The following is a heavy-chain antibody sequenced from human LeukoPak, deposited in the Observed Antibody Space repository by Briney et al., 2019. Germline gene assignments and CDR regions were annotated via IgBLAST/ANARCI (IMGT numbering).Heavy chain of an antibody. Sequence: ASVKVSCKASGYTFTGYYMHWVRQAPGQGLEWMGWVNPNSGGTNYAQKFQGRVTMTRDTSISTAYMELSRLRSDDTAVYYCAREVQYYDILTGGNWFDPWGQGTLVTVSS. CDR2: VNPNSGGT. CDR1: GYTFTGYY. J-gene: IGHJ5*02. V-gene: IGHV1-2*02. D-gene: IGHD3-9*01. CDR3: AREVQYYDILTGGNWFDP.